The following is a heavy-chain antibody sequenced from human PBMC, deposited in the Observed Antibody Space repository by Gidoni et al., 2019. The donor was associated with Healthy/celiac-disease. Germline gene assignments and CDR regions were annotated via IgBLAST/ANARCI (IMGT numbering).Heavy chain of an antibody. Sequence: QVQLQEPGPGLVKPSGTLSLTSAVSGGSLRSSNWWSWVRRPPGKGLEWIGETYHSVSTNYNPTLKSRVAISVDKSKNQFSLKLSSVTAADTAVYYCARDCSNYGYYYGMDVWGQGTTVTVSS. J-gene: IGHJ6*02. D-gene: IGHD4-4*01. CDR3: ARDCSNYGYYYGMDV. CDR1: GGSLRSSNW. CDR2: TYHSVST. V-gene: IGHV4-4*02.